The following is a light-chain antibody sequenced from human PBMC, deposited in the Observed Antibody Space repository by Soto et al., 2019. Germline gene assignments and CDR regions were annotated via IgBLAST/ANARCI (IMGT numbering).Light chain of an antibody. J-gene: IGKJ1*01. V-gene: IGKV3-15*01. CDR2: DAS. CDR3: QQYNNWKT. CDR1: QSVSRD. Sequence: VVMTQSPATLSVSPGERATLSCRASQSVSRDLAWYQLKPGQAPRLLIFDASTRDTGIPAGFSGSGSGTEFSLTISSLQSEDVAVYYCQQYNNWKTFGQGTKVDIK.